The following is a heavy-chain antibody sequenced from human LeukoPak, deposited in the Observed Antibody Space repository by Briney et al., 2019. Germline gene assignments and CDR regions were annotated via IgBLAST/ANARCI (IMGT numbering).Heavy chain of an antibody. CDR2: INWNGGST. CDR3: AKVRAMVRGVPYFDY. Sequence: GGSLRLSCAASGFTFDDYGMSWVRQAPGKGLEWVSGINWNGGSTGYADSVKGRFTISRDNAKNSLYLQMNSLRAEDTAVYYCAKVRAMVRGVPYFDYWGQGTLVTVSS. V-gene: IGHV3-20*04. D-gene: IGHD3-10*01. CDR1: GFTFDDYG. J-gene: IGHJ4*02.